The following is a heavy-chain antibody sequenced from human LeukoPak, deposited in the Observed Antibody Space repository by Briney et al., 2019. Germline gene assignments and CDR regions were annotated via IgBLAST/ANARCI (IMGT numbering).Heavy chain of an antibody. D-gene: IGHD3-22*01. CDR2: ISSSGSTI. V-gene: IGHV3-11*01. CDR1: GFTFSDYY. CDR3: AKDSLTMIVAGDAFDI. Sequence: KPGGSLRLSCAASGFTFSDYYMSWIRQAPGKGLEWVSYISSSGSTIYYADSVKGRFTISRDNSKNTLYLQMNSLRAEDTAVYYCAKDSLTMIVAGDAFDIWGQGTMVTVSS. J-gene: IGHJ3*02.